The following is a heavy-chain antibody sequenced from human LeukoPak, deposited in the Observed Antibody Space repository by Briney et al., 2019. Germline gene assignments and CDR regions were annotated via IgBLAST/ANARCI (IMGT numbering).Heavy chain of an antibody. CDR2: IYYSGST. Sequence: PSETLSLTCTVSGGSISSYYWSWIRQPPGKGLEWIGYIYYSGSTYYNPSLKSRVTISVDTSKNQFSLKLSSVTAADTAVYYCARDLLPFRGSGYYAPGYWGQGTLVTVSS. CDR3: ARDLLPFRGSGYYAPGY. J-gene: IGHJ4*02. V-gene: IGHV4-59*12. CDR1: GGSISSYY. D-gene: IGHD3-22*01.